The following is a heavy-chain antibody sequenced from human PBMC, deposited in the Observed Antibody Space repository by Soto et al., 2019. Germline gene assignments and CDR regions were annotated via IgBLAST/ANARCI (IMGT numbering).Heavy chain of an antibody. J-gene: IGHJ5*02. CDR3: AREGDGYIIGWFDP. CDR1: GGSISSYY. V-gene: IGHV4-59*01. Sequence: LSLTCTVSGGSISSYYWSWIRQPPGKGLEWIGYIYYSGSTNYNPSLKSRVTISVDTSKNQFSLKLSSVTAADTAVYYCAREGDGYIIGWFDPWGQGTLVTVSS. D-gene: IGHD5-12*01. CDR2: IYYSGST.